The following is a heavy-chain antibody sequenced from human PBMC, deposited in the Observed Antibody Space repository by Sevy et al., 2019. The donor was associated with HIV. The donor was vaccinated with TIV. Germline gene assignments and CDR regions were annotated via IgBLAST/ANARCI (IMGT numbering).Heavy chain of an antibody. J-gene: IGHJ3*01. CDR1: GYSFSNYG. Sequence: ASVKVSCKASGYSFSNYGISWVRQAPGQGLEWMGWITTYSGDTKYAQKFQDRVTMTTYTSTSSAYMELRSLRQDDSAVYYCARDWRIGGDIVVSLSTYDAFDVWGQGTTVTVSS. CDR3: ARDWRIGGDIVVSLSTYDAFDV. D-gene: IGHD2-2*01. CDR2: ITTYSGDT. V-gene: IGHV1-18*04.